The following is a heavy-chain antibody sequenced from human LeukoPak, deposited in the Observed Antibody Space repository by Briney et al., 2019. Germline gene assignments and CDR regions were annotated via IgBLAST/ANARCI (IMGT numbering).Heavy chain of an antibody. CDR3: ARENWTNDF. V-gene: IGHV3-7*01. CDR1: GFTFTAYY. CDR2: INQDGGTK. D-gene: IGHD1/OR15-1a*01. Sequence: GGSLRLSCAASGFTFTAYYMSWVRQAPGKGLEWVANINQDGGTKYYVDSVKGRFTISRDNAINSVFLQMNSLRAEDTAVYYCARENWTNDFWGQGTLVTVSS. J-gene: IGHJ4*02.